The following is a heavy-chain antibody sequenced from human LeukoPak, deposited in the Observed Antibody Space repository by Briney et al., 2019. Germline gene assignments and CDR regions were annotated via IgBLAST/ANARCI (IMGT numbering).Heavy chain of an antibody. CDR3: ARNAAADY. J-gene: IGHJ4*02. D-gene: IGHD2-15*01. CDR1: SYSITRYW. V-gene: IGHV5-51*07. Sequence: GHPQRNCCNSHSYSITRYWIGGVQQMSGEGLEWMGIICPGDSDTRYSPSFQGQVTISADKSISTAYLQWSSLKASDTAMYYCARNAAADYWGQGTLVTVSS. CDR2: ICPGDSDT.